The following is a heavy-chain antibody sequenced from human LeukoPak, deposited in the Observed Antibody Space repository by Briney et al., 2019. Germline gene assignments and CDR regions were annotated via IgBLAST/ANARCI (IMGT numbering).Heavy chain of an antibody. D-gene: IGHD2-8*01. CDR2: ISGSGGST. V-gene: IGHV3-23*01. CDR1: GFTFSSYA. CDR3: AKDKNGLSLVDY. J-gene: IGHJ4*02. Sequence: GSLRLSCAASGFTFSSYAMSWVRQAPGKGLEWVSAISGSGGSTYYADSVKGRFTISRDNSKNTLYLQMNSLRAEDTAVYYCAKDKNGLSLVDYWGQGTLVTVSS.